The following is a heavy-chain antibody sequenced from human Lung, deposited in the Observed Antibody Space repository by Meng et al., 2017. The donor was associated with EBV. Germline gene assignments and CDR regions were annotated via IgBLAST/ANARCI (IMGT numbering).Heavy chain of an antibody. V-gene: IGHV3-74*01. CDR2: IKSDGSGK. CDR1: GFTFSSYW. CDR3: ARDRVQLWFS. J-gene: IGHJ5*02. Sequence: VQLVESGGGLVQPGWSLRLSCAASGFTFSSYWMHWVRQAPGKGLIWVSRIKSDGSGKSYADSVKGRFTISRDNAENTLYLQMNSLRAEDTAVYYCARDRVQLWFSWGQGTLVTVSS. D-gene: IGHD5-18*01.